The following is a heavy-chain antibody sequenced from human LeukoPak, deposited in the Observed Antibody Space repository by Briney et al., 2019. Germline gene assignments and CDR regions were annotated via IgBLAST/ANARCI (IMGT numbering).Heavy chain of an antibody. CDR1: GYTFTHYY. Sequence: ASVKVSCNASGYTFTHYYIHWVRQAPRHGLQWMGWINPNSGDTKYARQFQGRVSMTRDTSITTAYMELNRLTSDDTAVYYCTRVFRAADYWGQGTLVIVSS. J-gene: IGHJ4*02. D-gene: IGHD2-15*01. CDR2: INPNSGDT. V-gene: IGHV1-2*02. CDR3: TRVFRAADY.